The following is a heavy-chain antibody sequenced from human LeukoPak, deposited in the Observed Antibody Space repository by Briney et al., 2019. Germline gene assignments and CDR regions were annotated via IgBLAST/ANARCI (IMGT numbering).Heavy chain of an antibody. CDR2: ISYDGSNK. V-gene: IGHV3-30*03. CDR3: ARFDSSTLRDIHLGMDV. Sequence: GGSLRLSCAASGFTFSSYGMHWVRQAPGKGLEWVAVISYDGSNKYYADSVKGRFTISRDNSKNTLYLQMNSLRAEDTAVYYCARFDSSTLRDIHLGMDVWGQGTTVTVSS. D-gene: IGHD2-2*01. J-gene: IGHJ6*02. CDR1: GFTFSSYG.